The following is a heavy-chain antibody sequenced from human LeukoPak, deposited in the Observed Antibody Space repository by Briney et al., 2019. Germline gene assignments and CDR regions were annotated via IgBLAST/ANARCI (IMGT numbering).Heavy chain of an antibody. D-gene: IGHD6-25*01. J-gene: IGHJ4*02. CDR1: GFTFSSYA. CDR3: ARDSYSNGDGYFDY. CDR2: ISYDGSNK. V-gene: IGHV3-30*04. Sequence: GGSLRLSCAASGFTFSSYAMHWVRQAPCKGLEWVAVISYDGSNKYYADSVKGRFTISRDNSKNTLYLQMNSLRAEDTAVYYCARDSYSNGDGYFDYWGQGTLVTVSS.